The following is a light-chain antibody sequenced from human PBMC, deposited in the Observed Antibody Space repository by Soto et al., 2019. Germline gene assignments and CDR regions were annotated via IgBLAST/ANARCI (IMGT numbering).Light chain of an antibody. CDR3: QHYGSSPWT. CDR1: QSVSSSY. Sequence: EIVLTQSPGTLSLSPGERATLSCRASQSVSSSYLAWYQQKPGQAPRLLIYGASSRATGIPDRFSGSGSGTDFPLTISRLEPYDFAMYYCQHYGSSPWTFGQGTKVEIK. CDR2: GAS. J-gene: IGKJ1*01. V-gene: IGKV3-20*01.